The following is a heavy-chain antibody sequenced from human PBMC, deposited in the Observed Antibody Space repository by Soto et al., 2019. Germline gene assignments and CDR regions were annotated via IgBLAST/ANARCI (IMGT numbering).Heavy chain of an antibody. Sequence: SETLSLTCAVYGGSFSGYYWSWIRQPPGKGLEWIGEINHSGSTNYNPSLKSRVTISVDTSKNQFSLKLSSVTAADTAVYYCARVPPYCSGGSCYTLDYYYYMDVWGKGTTVTVSS. D-gene: IGHD2-15*01. J-gene: IGHJ6*03. CDR3: ARVPPYCSGGSCYTLDYYYYMDV. V-gene: IGHV4-34*01. CDR1: GGSFSGYY. CDR2: INHSGST.